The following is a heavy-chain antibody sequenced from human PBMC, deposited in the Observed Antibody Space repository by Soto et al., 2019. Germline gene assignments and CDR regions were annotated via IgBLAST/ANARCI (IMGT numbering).Heavy chain of an antibody. J-gene: IGHJ4*02. Sequence: VGSLRLSCAASGFTFSSYAMSWVRQAPGKGLEWVSAISGSGGSTYYADSVKGRFTISRDNSKNTLYLQMNSLRAEDTAVYYCAKSLYDYGGNETPFDYWGQGTLVTVSS. V-gene: IGHV3-23*01. CDR1: GFTFSSYA. D-gene: IGHD4-17*01. CDR2: ISGSGGST. CDR3: AKSLYDYGGNETPFDY.